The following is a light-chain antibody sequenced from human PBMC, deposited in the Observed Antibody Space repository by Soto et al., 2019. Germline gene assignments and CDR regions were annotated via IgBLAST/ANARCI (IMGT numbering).Light chain of an antibody. V-gene: IGLV2-14*01. CDR3: SSYTSSSTWV. CDR2: DVI. J-gene: IGLJ3*02. CDR1: SSDIGGYNY. Sequence: QSALTQPASVSGSPGQSITISCTGTSSDIGGYNYVSWYQQHPGKAPKLMIYDVINRPSGVSNRFSASKSANTASLTISGLQAEDEADYYCSSYTSSSTWVFGGGTKLTVL.